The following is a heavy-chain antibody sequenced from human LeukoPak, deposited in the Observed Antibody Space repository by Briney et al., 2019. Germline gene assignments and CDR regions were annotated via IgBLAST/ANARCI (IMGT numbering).Heavy chain of an antibody. D-gene: IGHD4-17*01. CDR2: ITDSGRKT. CDR1: GFTFSSYA. V-gene: IGHV3-23*01. CDR3: AKITKATTPNY. Sequence: GGSLRLSCAASGFTFSSYAMTWVRQAPGKGLEWVSGITDSGRKTYYADSVKGRFSISRDDSKNTVYLQMSDLRAEDTAVYYCAKITKATTPNYWGQGTLVTVSS. J-gene: IGHJ4*02.